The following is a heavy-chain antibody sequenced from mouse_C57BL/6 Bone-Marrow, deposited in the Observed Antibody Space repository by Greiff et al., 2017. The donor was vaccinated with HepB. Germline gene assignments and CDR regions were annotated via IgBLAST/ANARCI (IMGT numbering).Heavy chain of an antibody. CDR2: INTGGTYT. CDR1: GFTFSTSG. CDR3: TRDRFDYYFDY. D-gene: IGHD2-14*01. Sequence: EVQVVESGGDLVKPGGYLKLSCVASGFTFSTSGMSWVRQTPDKRLEWVATINTGGTYTYYPASVKGRFTISKDTAKNTLFLQMNSLKSEDSAIYYCTRDRFDYYFDYWGQGTTLTVTS. J-gene: IGHJ2*01. V-gene: IGHV5-6*01.